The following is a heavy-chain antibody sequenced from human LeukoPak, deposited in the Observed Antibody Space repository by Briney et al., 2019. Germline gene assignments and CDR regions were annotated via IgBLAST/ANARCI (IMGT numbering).Heavy chain of an antibody. CDR2: IYYSGST. D-gene: IGHD6-19*01. Sequence: SETLSLTCTVSGGSISHYYWSWIRQPPGKGLEWIGYIYYSGSTNYNSSLKSRVTISVDTPKNQFSLKLSSVTAADTAVYYCARHGYSSGWFDYWGQGTLVTVSS. CDR1: GGSISHYY. J-gene: IGHJ4*02. V-gene: IGHV4-59*08. CDR3: ARHGYSSGWFDY.